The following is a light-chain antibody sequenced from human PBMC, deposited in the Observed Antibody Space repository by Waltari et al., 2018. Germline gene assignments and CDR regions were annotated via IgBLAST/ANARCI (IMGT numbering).Light chain of an antibody. V-gene: IGLV2-23*02. CDR3: CSYAGSGTYV. Sequence: QSALTQPASVSGSPGPSRTISCTGTSSDVGGYKYVSWYQQHPGKAPKLMISDVSERPSGVSNRFSGSKSANTASLTIAGLQAEDEADYYCCSYAGSGTYVFGTGTKVTVL. CDR2: DVS. CDR1: SSDVGGYKY. J-gene: IGLJ1*01.